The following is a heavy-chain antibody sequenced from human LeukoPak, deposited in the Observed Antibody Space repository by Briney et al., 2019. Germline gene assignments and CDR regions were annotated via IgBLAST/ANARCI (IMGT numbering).Heavy chain of an antibody. D-gene: IGHD5-24*01. CDR1: GDSVSSNSAA. CDR2: TYYRSKWYN. Sequence: SQTLSLTCAISGDSVSSNSAAWNWIRQSPSRGLEWLGRTYYRSKWYNDYAVSVKSRITINPDTSKNQFSLKLSSVTAADTAVYYCARGPGGWLQLYSYYYMDVWGKGTTVTVSS. J-gene: IGHJ6*03. CDR3: ARGPGGWLQLYSYYYMDV. V-gene: IGHV6-1*01.